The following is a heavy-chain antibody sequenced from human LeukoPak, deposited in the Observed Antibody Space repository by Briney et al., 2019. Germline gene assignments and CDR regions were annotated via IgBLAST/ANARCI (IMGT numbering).Heavy chain of an antibody. CDR1: GYTFTSYG. Sequence: ASVKVSCKASGYTFTSYGISWVRQAPGQGLEWMGWISAYNGNTNYAQKLQGRVTMTTDTSTSTAYMELRSLRSDDTAVYYCARSSGVPYYYGMDVWGQGTTVTVSS. D-gene: IGHD3-10*01. V-gene: IGHV1-18*01. CDR3: ARSSGVPYYYGMDV. CDR2: ISAYNGNT. J-gene: IGHJ6*02.